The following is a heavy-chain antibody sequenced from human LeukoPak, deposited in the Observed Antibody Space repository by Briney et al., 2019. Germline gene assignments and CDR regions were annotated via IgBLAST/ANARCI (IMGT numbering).Heavy chain of an antibody. CDR1: GGSFSGYY. J-gene: IGHJ4*02. V-gene: IGHV4-34*01. Sequence: PSETLSLTCAVYGGSFSGYYWSWIRQPPGKGLEWIGEINHSGSTNYNPSLKSRVTISVDTSKNQFSLKLSSVTAADTAVYYCASATGTVDYWGQGTLVTVSP. CDR3: ASATGTVDY. CDR2: INHSGST. D-gene: IGHD1-1*01.